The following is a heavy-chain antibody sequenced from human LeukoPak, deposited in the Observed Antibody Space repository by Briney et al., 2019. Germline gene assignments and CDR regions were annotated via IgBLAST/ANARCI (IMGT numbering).Heavy chain of an antibody. CDR1: GFTFSNAW. CDR3: TTDYLTPVHY. V-gene: IGHV3-15*01. D-gene: IGHD2/OR15-2a*01. CDR2: IKSKTDGGTT. J-gene: IGHJ4*02. Sequence: GGSLRLSCAASGFTFSNAWMSWVRQAPGKGLEWVGSIKSKTDGGTTDYAAPVKGRFTISRDDSKNTLYLQMNSLKTEDTAVYYCTTDYLTPVHYWGQGTLVTVSS.